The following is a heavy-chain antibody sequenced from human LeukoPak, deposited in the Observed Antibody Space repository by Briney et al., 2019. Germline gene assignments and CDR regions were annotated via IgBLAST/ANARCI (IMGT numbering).Heavy chain of an antibody. J-gene: IGHJ4*02. CDR2: IYYSGST. D-gene: IGHD1-26*01. CDR1: GGSISSYY. Sequence: SETLSLTCTVSGGSISSYYWSWIRQPPGKGLEWIGYIYYSGSTYYNPSLKSRVTTSVDTSKNQFSLKLSSVTAADTAVYYCARYSGSFGYWGQGTLVTVSS. CDR3: ARYSGSFGY. V-gene: IGHV4-59*08.